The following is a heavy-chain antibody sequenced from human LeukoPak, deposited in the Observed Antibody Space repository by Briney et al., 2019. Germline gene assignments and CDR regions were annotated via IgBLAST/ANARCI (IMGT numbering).Heavy chain of an antibody. CDR3: AKLAGTTKYYYYGMDV. CDR2: ISYDGSNK. CDR1: GFTFSTYA. Sequence: GGSLRLSCAASGFTFSTYAMHWVRQAPGKGLEWVAVISYDGSNKYYADSVKGRFTISRDNSKNTLYLQMNSLRAEDTAVYYCAKLAGTTKYYYYGMDVWGQGTTVTVSS. V-gene: IGHV3-30*18. J-gene: IGHJ6*02. D-gene: IGHD1-7*01.